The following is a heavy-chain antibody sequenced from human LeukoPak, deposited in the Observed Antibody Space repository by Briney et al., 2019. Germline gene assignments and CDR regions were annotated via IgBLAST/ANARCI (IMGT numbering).Heavy chain of an antibody. D-gene: IGHD2-15*01. Sequence: TGGSLRLSCAASGFTFSSYAMSWVRQAPGKGLEWVSAISGSGGSTYYADSVKGRFTISRDNAKNSLYLQMNSLRAEDTAVYYCARVGGRYCSGGSCYFRPLDYWGQGTLVTVSS. J-gene: IGHJ4*02. CDR2: ISGSGGST. CDR1: GFTFSSYA. V-gene: IGHV3-23*01. CDR3: ARVGGRYCSGGSCYFRPLDY.